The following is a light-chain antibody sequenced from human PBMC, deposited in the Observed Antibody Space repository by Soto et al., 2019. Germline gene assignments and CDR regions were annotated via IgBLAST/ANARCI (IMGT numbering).Light chain of an antibody. V-gene: IGKV3-11*01. CDR1: QSVSSSY. J-gene: IGKJ5*01. CDR2: GAS. Sequence: EIVLTQSPATLSLSPGERATLSCRASQSVSSSYLAWYQQKPGQAPRLLIYGASNRATGIPARFSGSGSGTDFTLTISSLEPEDFAVYYCQQRSNWPPITFGQGTRLETK. CDR3: QQRSNWPPIT.